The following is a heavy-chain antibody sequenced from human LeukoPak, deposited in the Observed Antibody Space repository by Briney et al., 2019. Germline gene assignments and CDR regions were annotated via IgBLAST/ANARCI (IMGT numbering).Heavy chain of an antibody. J-gene: IGHJ4*02. CDR3: ARYCSGTCYSGFEY. CDR2: IRGSGGNT. D-gene: IGHD2-2*01. V-gene: IGHV3-23*01. Sequence: GGSLRLSCAASGFTFSDYYLTWIRQAPGKGLEWVSTIRGSGGNTYYADSVKGRFTISRDTSKNTLDLQMNSLRAEDAALYYCARYCSGTCYSGFEYWGQGTLVTVSS. CDR1: GFTFSDYY.